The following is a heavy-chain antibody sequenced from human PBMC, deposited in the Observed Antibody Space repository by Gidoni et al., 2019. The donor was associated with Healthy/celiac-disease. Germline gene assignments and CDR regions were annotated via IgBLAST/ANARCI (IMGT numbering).Heavy chain of an antibody. D-gene: IGHD4-17*01. V-gene: IGHV3-33*01. CDR2: IWYDGSNK. Sequence: QVQLVESGGGVVQPGRSLRLSCAASGFPFSSYGMHWVRQAPGKGLEWVAVIWYDGSNKYYADSVKGRFTISRDNSKNTLYLQMNSLRAEDTAVYYCARDNPIYGDYYFDYWGQGTLVTVSS. J-gene: IGHJ4*02. CDR1: GFPFSSYG. CDR3: ARDNPIYGDYYFDY.